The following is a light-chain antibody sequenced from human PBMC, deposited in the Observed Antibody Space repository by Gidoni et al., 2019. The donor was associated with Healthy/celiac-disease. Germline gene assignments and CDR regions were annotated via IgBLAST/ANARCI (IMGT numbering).Light chain of an antibody. CDR1: QSLLHSNGYKY. CDR3: MQALQTVT. Sequence: DIVMTQSPLSLPVTPGEPASISCRSSQSLLHSNGYKYLDWYLQKPGKSPQLLLYLGSNRDSGVPDRFSGSGSGTDFTLKISRVEAEDVGVYYCMQALQTVTFGPGTKVDIK. J-gene: IGKJ3*01. CDR2: LGS. V-gene: IGKV2-28*01.